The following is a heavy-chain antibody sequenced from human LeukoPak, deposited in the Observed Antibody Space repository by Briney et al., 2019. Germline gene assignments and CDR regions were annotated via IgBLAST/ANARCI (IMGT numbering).Heavy chain of an antibody. CDR2: ISSSSSYI. CDR1: GFTFSSYS. V-gene: IGHV3-21*01. Sequence: GGSLRLSCAASGFTFSSYSMNWVRQAPGKGLEWVSSISSSSSYIYSADSVKGRFTISRDNAKNSLYLQMNSLRAEDTAVYYCASQGYGDPHYFDYWGQGTLVTVSS. J-gene: IGHJ4*02. D-gene: IGHD4-17*01. CDR3: ASQGYGDPHYFDY.